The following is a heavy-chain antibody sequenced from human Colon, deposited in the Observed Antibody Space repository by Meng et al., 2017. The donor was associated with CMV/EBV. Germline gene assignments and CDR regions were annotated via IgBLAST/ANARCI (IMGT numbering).Heavy chain of an antibody. CDR1: GGSVRSGSYY. CDR3: ASIPRGILIRLFDF. CDR2: VYYSGST. J-gene: IGHJ4*02. Sequence: SETLSLTCAVSGGSVRSGSYYWSWIRQPPGKGLEWVGYVYYSGSTKYNPSLKSRVTISRDTSKNQFSLKLSSVTAADTAVYYCASIPRGILIRLFDFWGQGTLVTVSS. D-gene: IGHD2-15*01. V-gene: IGHV4-61*01.